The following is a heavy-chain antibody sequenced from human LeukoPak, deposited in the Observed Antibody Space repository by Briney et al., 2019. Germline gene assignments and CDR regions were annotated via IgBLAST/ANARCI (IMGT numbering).Heavy chain of an antibody. CDR2: IYYSGST. CDR3: ARDDYGDYLLNA. V-gene: IGHV4-59*01. J-gene: IGHJ5*02. D-gene: IGHD4-17*01. CDR1: GGSISSYY. Sequence: SETLSLTCTVSGGSISSYYWSWIRQPPGKGLEWIGYIYYSGSTNYNPSLKSRVTISVDTSKNQFSLKLSSVTAADTAVYYCARDDYGDYLLNAWGQGTLVTVSS.